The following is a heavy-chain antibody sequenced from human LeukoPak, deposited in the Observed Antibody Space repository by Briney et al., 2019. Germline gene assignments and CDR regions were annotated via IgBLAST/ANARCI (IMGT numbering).Heavy chain of an antibody. D-gene: IGHD2-2*01. J-gene: IGHJ3*02. V-gene: IGHV1-2*02. CDR1: GYTFTGYY. CDR3: ARDYSTYCSSTSCQTAHDI. Sequence: ASVKVSCKASGYTFTGYYMHWVRQAPGQGLEWMGWINPNSGGTNYAQKFQGRVTMTRDTSISTAYMELSRLRSDDTAVYYCARDYSTYCSSTSCQTAHDIWGQGTMVTVYS. CDR2: INPNSGGT.